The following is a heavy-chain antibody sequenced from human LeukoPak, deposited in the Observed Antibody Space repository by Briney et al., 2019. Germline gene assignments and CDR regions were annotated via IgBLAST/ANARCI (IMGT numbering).Heavy chain of an antibody. D-gene: IGHD5-18*01. CDR2: IYYSGST. V-gene: IGHV4-59*01. Sequence: SETLSLTCTVSGGSISSYYWSWIRQPPGKGLEWIGYIYYSGSTNNNPSLKSRVTISVDTSKNQFSLKLSSVTAADTAIYYCARGYSYGSYYFDCWGQGTLVTVSS. CDR3: ARGYSYGSYYFDC. CDR1: GGSISSYY. J-gene: IGHJ4*02.